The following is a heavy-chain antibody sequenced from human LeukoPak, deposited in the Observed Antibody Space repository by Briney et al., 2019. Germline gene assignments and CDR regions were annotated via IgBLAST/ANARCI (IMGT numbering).Heavy chain of an antibody. CDR2: IWYDGSNK. V-gene: IGHV3-33*06. Sequence: PGGSLRLSCAASGFTFSSYCMHWVRQAPGKGLEWVAVIWYDGSNKYYADSVKGRFTISRDNSKNTLYLQMNSLRAEDTAVYYCAKDLNRNGSGSAPDYWGQGTLVTVSS. D-gene: IGHD3-10*01. CDR3: AKDLNRNGSGSAPDY. J-gene: IGHJ4*02. CDR1: GFTFSSYC.